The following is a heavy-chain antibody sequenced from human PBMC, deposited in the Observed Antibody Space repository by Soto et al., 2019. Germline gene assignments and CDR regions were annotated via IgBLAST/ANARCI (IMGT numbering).Heavy chain of an antibody. D-gene: IGHD2-15*01. CDR1: GFTLTSYA. CDR2: ISYDGTNI. Sequence: QVHLVESGGGVVQPGGSLRLSCAASGFTLTSYAMHWVRQPPGKGLEWVALISYDGTNIYYADSVKGRFSISRDISENTLYLQMNTLRTDDTAVYYCARRGYCSGGPCSNWFDPWGQGTLVTVSS. CDR3: ARRGYCSGGPCSNWFDP. V-gene: IGHV3-30-3*01. J-gene: IGHJ5*02.